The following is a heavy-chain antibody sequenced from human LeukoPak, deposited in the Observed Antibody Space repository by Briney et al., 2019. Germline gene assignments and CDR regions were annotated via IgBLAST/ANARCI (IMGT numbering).Heavy chain of an antibody. CDR3: ARASAKGFDY. V-gene: IGHV3-7*01. D-gene: IGHD6-6*01. CDR1: GFTFSSYS. Sequence: GSLRLSCAASGFTFSSYSMNWVRQAPGKGLEWVANIKQDGSEKYYVDSVKGRFTISRDNAKNSLYLQMNSLRAEDTAVYYCARASAKGFDYWGQGTLVTVSS. CDR2: IKQDGSEK. J-gene: IGHJ4*02.